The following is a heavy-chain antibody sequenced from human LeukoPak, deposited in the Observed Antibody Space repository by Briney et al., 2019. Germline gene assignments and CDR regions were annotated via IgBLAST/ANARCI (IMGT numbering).Heavy chain of an antibody. D-gene: IGHD2-15*01. CDR3: ARRYCSGGSCYSFRGDWFDP. CDR1: GSTFSNYG. V-gene: IGHV3-33*01. CDR2: IWYDGSNK. Sequence: GRSLRLSCAASGSTFSNYGMHWVRQAPGKGLEWVAVIWYDGSNKYYADSVKGRFTISRDNSKNTLYLQMNSLRAEDTAVYYCARRYCSGGSCYSFRGDWFDPWGQGTLVTVSS. J-gene: IGHJ5*02.